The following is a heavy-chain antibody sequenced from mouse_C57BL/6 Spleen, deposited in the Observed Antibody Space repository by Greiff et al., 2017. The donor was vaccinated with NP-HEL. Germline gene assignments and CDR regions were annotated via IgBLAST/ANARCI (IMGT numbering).Heavy chain of an antibody. J-gene: IGHJ1*03. Sequence: EVHLVESGPGLAKPSQTLSLTCSVTGYSITSDYWNWIRKFPGNKLEYMGYISYSGSTYYNPSLKSRISITRDTSKNQYYLQLNSVTTEDTATYYCAREGGYYGSRGWYFDVWGTGTTVTVSS. CDR2: ISYSGST. CDR1: GYSITSDY. CDR3: AREGGYYGSRGWYFDV. V-gene: IGHV3-8*01. D-gene: IGHD1-1*01.